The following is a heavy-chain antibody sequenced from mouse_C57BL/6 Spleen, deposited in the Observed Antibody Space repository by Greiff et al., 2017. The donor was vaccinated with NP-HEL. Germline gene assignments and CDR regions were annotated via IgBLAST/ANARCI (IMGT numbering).Heavy chain of an antibody. CDR1: GYTFTSYW. D-gene: IGHD3-2*02. CDR3: ARGPAQATWYAMDY. Sequence: QVQLQQPGAELVKPGASVKMSCKASGYTFTSYWITWVKQRPGQGLEWIGDIYPGSGSTNYNEKFKSKATLTVDTSSSTAYMQLSSLTSEDSAVYYGARGPAQATWYAMDYWGQGTSVTVSS. J-gene: IGHJ4*01. CDR2: IYPGSGST. V-gene: IGHV1-55*01.